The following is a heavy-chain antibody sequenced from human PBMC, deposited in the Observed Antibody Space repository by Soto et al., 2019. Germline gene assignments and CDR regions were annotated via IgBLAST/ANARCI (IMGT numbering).Heavy chain of an antibody. V-gene: IGHV2-5*02. D-gene: IGHD2-8*01. CDR2: IYWDDDK. Sequence: QITLKESGPTLVKPTQTLTLTCTFSGLSLSTSGVGVGWIRQPPGKALERLALIYWDDDKRYTPSLRSSLTITKDTSKNQVVLTMTNMDPVDTATYYCALSKGYCTNGVCYFDYWGQGTLVTVSS. CDR3: ALSKGYCTNGVCYFDY. J-gene: IGHJ4*02. CDR1: GLSLSTSGVG.